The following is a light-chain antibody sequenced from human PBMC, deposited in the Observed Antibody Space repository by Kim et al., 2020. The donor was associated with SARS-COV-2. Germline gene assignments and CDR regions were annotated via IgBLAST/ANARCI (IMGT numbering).Light chain of an antibody. Sequence: LSPRERAPLPCRAGHCVSSSYLAWYQQRPGQAPRLLIYGASSKATGIPDRFSCSGSGPDFTLTNSRLEPEGFAVYYWQQYGSSPYTFGQETNLDI. J-gene: IGKJ2*01. CDR3: QQYGSSPYT. V-gene: IGKV3-20*01. CDR2: GAS. CDR1: HCVSSSY.